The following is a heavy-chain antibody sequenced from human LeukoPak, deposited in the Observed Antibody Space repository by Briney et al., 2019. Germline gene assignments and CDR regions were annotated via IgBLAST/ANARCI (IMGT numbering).Heavy chain of an antibody. CDR3: ARDGGKGWLWFDY. J-gene: IGHJ4*02. Sequence: SETLSLTCTVSGDSISSYYWSWIRQPPGKGLEYIGYIYFSVITNYNPSLKSRVTISVDTSKNQFSLKLSSVTAADTAVYYCARDGGKGWLWFDYWGQGTLVTVSS. CDR2: IYFSVIT. CDR1: GDSISSYY. D-gene: IGHD3-9*01. V-gene: IGHV4-59*01.